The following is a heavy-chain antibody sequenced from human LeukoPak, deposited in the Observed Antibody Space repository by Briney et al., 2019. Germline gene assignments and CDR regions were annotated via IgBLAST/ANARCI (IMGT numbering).Heavy chain of an antibody. CDR3: ARGVLYSNGWCMRGYFDY. J-gene: IGHJ4*02. V-gene: IGHV3-48*03. CDR2: ISSSGDAI. CDR1: GFTFSSYE. Sequence: GGSLRLSCAASGFTFSSYEMNWVRQAPGKGLEWVSYISSSGDAIYYAVSVEGRFTISRDDAKNSLYLQMNSLRAEDTAVYYCARGVLYSNGWCMRGYFDYWGQGTLVTVSS. D-gene: IGHD6-19*01.